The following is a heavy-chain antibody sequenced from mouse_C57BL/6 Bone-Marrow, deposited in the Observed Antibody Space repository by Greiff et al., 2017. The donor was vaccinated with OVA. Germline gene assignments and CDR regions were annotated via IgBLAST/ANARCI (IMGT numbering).Heavy chain of an antibody. CDR3: ARDWDFDY. V-gene: IGHV1-81*01. CDR2: IYPRSGNT. CDR1: GYTFTSYG. Sequence: VQLVEPGAELARPGASVKLSCKASGYTFTSYGISWVKQRTGQGLEWIGEIYPRSGNTYYNEKFKGKATLTADKSSSTAYMERRSLTSEDSAVYFCARDWDFDYWGQGTTLTVSS. J-gene: IGHJ2*01.